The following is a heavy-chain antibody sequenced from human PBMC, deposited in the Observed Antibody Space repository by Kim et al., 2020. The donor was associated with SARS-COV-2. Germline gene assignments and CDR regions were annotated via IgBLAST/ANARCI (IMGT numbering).Heavy chain of an antibody. J-gene: IGHJ4*02. D-gene: IGHD3-16*01. CDR3: ARALPASGGGGVPYYFDY. V-gene: IGHV3-21*01. CDR2: ISSSSSYI. Sequence: GGSLRLSCAASGFTFSSYSMNWVRQAPGKGLEWVSSISSSSSYIYYADSVKGRFTISRDNAKNSLYLQMNSLRAEDTAVYYCARALPASGGGGVPYYFDYWGQGTLVTVSS. CDR1: GFTFSSYS.